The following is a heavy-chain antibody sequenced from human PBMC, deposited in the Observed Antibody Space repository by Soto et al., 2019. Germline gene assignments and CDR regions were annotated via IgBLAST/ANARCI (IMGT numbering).Heavy chain of an antibody. CDR2: INSDGSHT. J-gene: IGHJ6*02. CDR1: GLSFNIYW. V-gene: IGHV3-74*01. Sequence: EVQLVESGGGLVQPGGSLRLSCAASGLSFNIYWMHWVRQVPGKGLVWLARINSDGSHTIYVDSVKGRFTISRDNAKSTVLLQMDSLGDEDTGVYYCAGGMAGLDVWGQGTTVTVSS. CDR3: AGGMAGLDV.